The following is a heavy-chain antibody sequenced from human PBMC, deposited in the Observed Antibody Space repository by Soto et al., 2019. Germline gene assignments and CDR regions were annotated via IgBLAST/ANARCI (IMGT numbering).Heavy chain of an antibody. CDR3: ARASNWNYDY. J-gene: IGHJ4*02. CDR1: GFTFSSYS. Sequence: PRLSCAASGFTFSSYSMNWVRQAPGKGLEWVSSISSSSSYIYYADSVKGRFTISRDNAKNSLYLQMNSLRAEDTAVYYCARASNWNYDYWGQGTLVTVSS. CDR2: ISSSSSYI. D-gene: IGHD1-7*01. V-gene: IGHV3-21*01.